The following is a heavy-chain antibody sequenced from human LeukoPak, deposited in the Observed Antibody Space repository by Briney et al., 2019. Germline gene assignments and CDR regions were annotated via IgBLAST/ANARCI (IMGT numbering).Heavy chain of an antibody. V-gene: IGHV3-74*01. CDR3: AKDLPHYYDSSGYRRVDY. D-gene: IGHD3-22*01. J-gene: IGHJ4*02. CDR1: GFTFSSHW. Sequence: GGSLRLSCAASGFTFSSHWMHWVRQAPGKGLLWVSRINGDGSSTSYADSVKGRFTISRDNAKNTLYLQMNSLRAEDTAVYYCAKDLPHYYDSSGYRRVDYWGQGTLVTVSS. CDR2: INGDGSST.